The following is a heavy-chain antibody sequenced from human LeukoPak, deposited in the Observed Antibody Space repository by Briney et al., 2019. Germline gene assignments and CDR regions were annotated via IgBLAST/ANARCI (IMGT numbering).Heavy chain of an antibody. CDR1: GNYW. CDR2: VHNDGNTK. Sequence: GGSLRLSCAASGNYWMHWVRQAPGKCLEWVAVVHNDGNTKYFGDSVKGRFTISRDNSKNTLYLQMSSLTAEDTAVYYCATGSGHYYDRWGQGTLVTVSS. CDR3: ATGSGHYYDR. J-gene: IGHJ4*02. D-gene: IGHD3-22*01. V-gene: IGHV3-33*08.